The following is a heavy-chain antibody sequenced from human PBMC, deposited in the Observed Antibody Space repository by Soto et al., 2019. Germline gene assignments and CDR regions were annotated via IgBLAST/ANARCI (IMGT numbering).Heavy chain of an antibody. CDR1: GYNFAGYW. V-gene: IGHV5-51*01. D-gene: IGHD3-3*01. J-gene: IGHJ4*02. Sequence: PGESLKISCKGSGYNFAGYWIAWVRKMPGEGLALMGIIYPSDSDTRYRPAFQGQDTIAADKSISAAYLQWSSLRASDTAMYYCARGGVSTRTFDYWGQGTPVTVSS. CDR2: IYPSDSDT. CDR3: ARGGVSTRTFDY.